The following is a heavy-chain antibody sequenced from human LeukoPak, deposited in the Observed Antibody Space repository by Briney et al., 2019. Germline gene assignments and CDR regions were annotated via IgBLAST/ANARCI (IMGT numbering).Heavy chain of an antibody. CDR3: ATEDPSGLDVLLN. CDR1: GYLLRESS. J-gene: IGHJ3*01. V-gene: IGHV1-24*01. D-gene: IGHD6-19*01. Sequence: ASVKVSCKISGYLLRESSMHWVRQAPGKGLEWMGGFDAENGDIIYAQKLQGRVTMAEDISTDTAYMELSDLRSDDTAVYYCATEDPSGLDVLLNWGQGTMVTVSS. CDR2: FDAENGDI.